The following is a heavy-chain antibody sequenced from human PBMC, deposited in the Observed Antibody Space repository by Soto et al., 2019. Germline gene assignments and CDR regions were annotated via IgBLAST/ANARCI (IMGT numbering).Heavy chain of an antibody. CDR1: GFTFDDYT. D-gene: IGHD3-22*01. CDR2: ISWDGGST. CDR3: AKDFSGYYWGFDY. Sequence: SLRLSCAASGFTFDDYTMHWVRQAPGKGLEWVSLISWDGGSTYYADSVKGRFTISRDNSKNSLYLQMNSLRTEDTALYYCAKDFSGYYWGFDYWGQGTLVTVSS. J-gene: IGHJ4*02. V-gene: IGHV3-43*01.